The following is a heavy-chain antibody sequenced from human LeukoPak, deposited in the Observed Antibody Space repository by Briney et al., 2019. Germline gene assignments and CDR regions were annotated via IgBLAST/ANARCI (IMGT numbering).Heavy chain of an antibody. CDR2: ISAYNGKT. D-gene: IGHD6-13*01. Sequence: MGWISAYNGKTNFAQKFQGRVTMTTDTSTSTAYMVLRSLRSDDTAVYYCARDVDSRSWFANWGQGTLVTVTS. CDR3: ARDVDSRSWFAN. V-gene: IGHV1-18*01. J-gene: IGHJ5*02.